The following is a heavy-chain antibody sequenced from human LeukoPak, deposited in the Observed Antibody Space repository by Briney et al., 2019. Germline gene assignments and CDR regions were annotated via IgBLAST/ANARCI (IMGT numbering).Heavy chain of an antibody. CDR1: GGSISSSSYY. Sequence: SETLSLTCTVSGGSISSSSYYWGWIRQPPGKGLEWIGTIYYSGSTYYNPSLKSRVTISVDTSKNQFSLKLSSVTAADTAVYYCARGGVLKSVDYWGQGTLVAVSS. CDR2: IYYSGST. CDR3: ARGGVLKSVDY. D-gene: IGHD3-16*01. J-gene: IGHJ4*02. V-gene: IGHV4-39*07.